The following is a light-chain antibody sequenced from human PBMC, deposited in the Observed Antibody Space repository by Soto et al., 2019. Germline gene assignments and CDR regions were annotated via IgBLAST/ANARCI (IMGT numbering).Light chain of an antibody. CDR1: QSLSRH. V-gene: IGKV3-11*01. CDR3: QQRGDWPPT. Sequence: EIVLTQSPATLSLSPGERATLSCRASQSLSRHLAWYQQIPGQAPRLLIYNTSNRATGIPARFSGSVSGTDFTLTISSLETEDFAVYYCQQRGDWPPTFGGGTKVEIK. J-gene: IGKJ4*01. CDR2: NTS.